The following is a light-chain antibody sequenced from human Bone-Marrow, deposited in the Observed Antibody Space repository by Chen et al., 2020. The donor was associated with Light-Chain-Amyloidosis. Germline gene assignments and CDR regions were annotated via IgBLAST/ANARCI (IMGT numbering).Light chain of an antibody. J-gene: IGKJ1*01. CDR2: GAS. CDR3: QQYNNWPSWT. CDR1: QSVSSN. V-gene: IGKV3-15*01. Sequence: EIVMTQSPATLSVSPGERATLSCRASQSVSSNFAWYQQKPGQAPRLLIYGASTRATGIPARFSGSVSGTEFTLTISSLQSEDFAVYYCQQYNNWPSWTFGQGTKVEIK.